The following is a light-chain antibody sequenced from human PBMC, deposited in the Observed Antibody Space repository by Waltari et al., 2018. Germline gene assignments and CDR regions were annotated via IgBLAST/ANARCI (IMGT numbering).Light chain of an antibody. Sequence: DIVMTQSPDSLAVSLGERATINCKSSQSVLYSSNDKNYLAWYQQKQGQPPKLLIYWASTRQSGVPDRFSGSGSGTDFTLTISSLQAEDVAVYYCQQYYSKRTFGQGTKVEI. V-gene: IGKV4-1*01. CDR2: WAS. CDR1: QSVLYSSNDKNY. J-gene: IGKJ1*01. CDR3: QQYYSKRT.